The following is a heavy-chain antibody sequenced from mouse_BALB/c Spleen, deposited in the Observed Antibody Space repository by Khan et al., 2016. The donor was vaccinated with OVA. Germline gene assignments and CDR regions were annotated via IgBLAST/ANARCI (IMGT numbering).Heavy chain of an antibody. Sequence: EVQLQESGGGLVKPGGSLKLSCAASGFTFSSYAMSWVRQTPEKRLEWVATISSGGTYTYYPDSVKGRFTISRDNAKNTLYLQMSSLRSEDTAMYYCARPPITTVVATSYWFFDVWGAGTTVTVST. J-gene: IGHJ1*01. CDR1: GFTFSSYA. CDR2: ISSGGTYT. V-gene: IGHV5-9-3*01. CDR3: ARPPITTVVATSYWFFDV. D-gene: IGHD1-1*01.